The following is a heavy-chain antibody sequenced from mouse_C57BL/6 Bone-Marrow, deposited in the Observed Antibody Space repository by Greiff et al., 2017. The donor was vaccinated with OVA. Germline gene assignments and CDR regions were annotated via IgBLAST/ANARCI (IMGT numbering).Heavy chain of an antibody. V-gene: IGHV1-15*01. CDR2: IDPETGGT. J-gene: IGHJ4*01. Sequence: QVHVKQSGAELVRPGASVTLSCKASGYTFTDYEMHWVKQTPVHGLEWIGAIDPETGGTAYNQKFKGKAILTADKSSSTAYMELRSLTSADSAVYYCTRGYSNYYAMDYWGQGTSVTVSS. CDR1: GYTFTDYE. D-gene: IGHD2-5*01. CDR3: TRGYSNYYAMDY.